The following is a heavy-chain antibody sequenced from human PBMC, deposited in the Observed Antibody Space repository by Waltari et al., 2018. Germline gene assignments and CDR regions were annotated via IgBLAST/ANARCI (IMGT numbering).Heavy chain of an antibody. CDR2: IKTDGSTA. D-gene: IGHD2-15*01. J-gene: IGHJ4*02. CDR3: ARGGSGGTYGLFDY. V-gene: IGHV3-74*01. Sequence: VQLVESGGALVQPGGSLRLSCVVSGFTFGGSWMHWVPQVPGKGLIWVSRIKTDGSTADYVDSVKGRFTISRDNADNTMYLQMNSLRAEDTAVYYCARGGSGGTYGLFDYWGQGTLVTVSS. CDR1: GFTFGGSW.